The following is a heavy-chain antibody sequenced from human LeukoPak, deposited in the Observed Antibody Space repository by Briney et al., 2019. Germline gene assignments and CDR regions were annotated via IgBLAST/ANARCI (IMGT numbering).Heavy chain of an antibody. D-gene: IGHD2-15*01. CDR3: ARDRGPDCSGGRCWDY. CDR2: IYYSGST. V-gene: IGHV4-59*01. Sequence: SETLSLTCTVSGDSISRYYWSCTRQPPGKGLDSIGYIYYSGSTNYNPSLKSRVTMSVDTSKNQFSLTLSSVTAADTAVYYCARDRGPDCSGGRCWDYWGQGTLVTVSS. J-gene: IGHJ4*02. CDR1: GDSISRYY.